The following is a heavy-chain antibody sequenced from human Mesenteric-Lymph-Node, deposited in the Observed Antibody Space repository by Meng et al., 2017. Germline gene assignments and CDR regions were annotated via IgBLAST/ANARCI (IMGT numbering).Heavy chain of an antibody. CDR1: GDSVSSNSAA. D-gene: IGHD1-26*01. Sequence: QAQLQQSGPGLVRAPQTLSLSCAISGDSVSSNSAAWNWIRQSPSRGLEWLGRTYYRSKWYNDYAVSVKSRITINPDTSKNQFSLQLNSVTPEDTAVYYCARGYGPIHSEYNFDYWGQGTLVTVSS. V-gene: IGHV6-1*01. CDR2: TYYRSKWYN. J-gene: IGHJ4*02. CDR3: ARGYGPIHSEYNFDY.